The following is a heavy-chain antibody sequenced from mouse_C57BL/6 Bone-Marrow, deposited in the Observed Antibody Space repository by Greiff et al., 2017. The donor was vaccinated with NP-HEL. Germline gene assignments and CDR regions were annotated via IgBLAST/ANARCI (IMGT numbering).Heavy chain of an antibody. Sequence: DVQLVESGGGLVQPGGSLKLSCAASGFTFSDYGMAWVRQAPRKGPEWVAFISNLAYSIYYADTVTGRFTISRENAKNTLYLEMSSLRSEDTAMYYCARHGDSWFAYWGQGTLVTVSA. J-gene: IGHJ3*01. CDR1: GFTFSDYG. V-gene: IGHV5-15*01. CDR2: ISNLAYSI. CDR3: ARHGDSWFAY.